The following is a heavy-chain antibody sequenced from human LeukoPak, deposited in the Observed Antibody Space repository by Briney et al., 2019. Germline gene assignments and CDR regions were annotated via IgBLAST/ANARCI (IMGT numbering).Heavy chain of an antibody. CDR2: ISSSGSTT. CDR1: GFTFSDYY. D-gene: IGHD5-18*01. Sequence: GGSLRLSCAASGFTFSDYYMSWIRQAPGKGLEWVSYISSSGSTTYYADSVKGRFTISRDNSENTLYLQMNSLRAEDTAVYYCAKEYSYGYSAEDYWGQGTLVTVSS. V-gene: IGHV3-11*01. J-gene: IGHJ4*02. CDR3: AKEYSYGYSAEDY.